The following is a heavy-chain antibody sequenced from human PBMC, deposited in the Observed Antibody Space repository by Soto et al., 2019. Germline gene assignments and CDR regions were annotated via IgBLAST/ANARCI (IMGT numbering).Heavy chain of an antibody. V-gene: IGHV4-39*01. CDR1: GGSISNNQY. CDR2: FYYGGNS. D-gene: IGHD2-2*01. Sequence: SQTMSLTCTVSGGSISNNQYWGWIRQPPGKGLEWIGTFYYGGNSFYNPSLRSRVTISENTSKNQFSLQLNFVTAADTAVYYCARLPQALYQQNWFGPWGQGTLVTVSS. CDR3: ARLPQALYQQNWFGP. J-gene: IGHJ5*02.